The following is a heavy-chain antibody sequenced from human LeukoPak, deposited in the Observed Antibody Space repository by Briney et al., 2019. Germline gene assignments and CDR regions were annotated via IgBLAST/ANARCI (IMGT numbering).Heavy chain of an antibody. V-gene: IGHV4-59*08. CDR3: ARVYYYDSSGYSPRFDY. J-gene: IGHJ4*02. CDR1: GGSISSYY. CDR2: IYYSGST. D-gene: IGHD3-22*01. Sequence: SETLSLTCTVSGGSISSYYWSWIRQPPGKGLEWIGYIYYSGSTNYNPSLKSRVTISVDTSKNLFSLNLSSVTAADTAVYYCARVYYYDSSGYSPRFDYWGQGTLVTVSS.